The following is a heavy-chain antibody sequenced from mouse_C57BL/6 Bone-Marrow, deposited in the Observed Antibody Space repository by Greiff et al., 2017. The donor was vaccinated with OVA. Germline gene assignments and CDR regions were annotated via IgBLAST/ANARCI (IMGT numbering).Heavy chain of an antibody. CDR2: ISSGGSYT. Sequence: DVKLVESGGDLVKPGGSLKLSCAASGFTFSSYGMSWVRQTPDKRLEWVATISSGGSYTYYPDSVKGRFTISRDNAKNTLYLQMSSLKSEDTAMYYCARRPTVVAHFDYWGQGTTLTVSS. CDR1: GFTFSSYG. D-gene: IGHD1-1*01. V-gene: IGHV5-6*02. CDR3: ARRPTVVAHFDY. J-gene: IGHJ2*01.